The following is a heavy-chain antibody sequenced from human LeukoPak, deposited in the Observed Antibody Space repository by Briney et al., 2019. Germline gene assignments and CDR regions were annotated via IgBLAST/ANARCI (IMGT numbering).Heavy chain of an antibody. CDR2: ISGSGGST. Sequence: PGGSLRLSCAASGFTFSSYAMNWVRQAPGKGLEWVSGISGSGGSTYYADSVKGRFTISRDNSKNTLYMQMNSLRAEDTAVYYCARDKDSSSWTYYFDYWGQGTLVTVSS. CDR1: GFTFSSYA. D-gene: IGHD6-13*01. CDR3: ARDKDSSSWTYYFDY. V-gene: IGHV3-23*01. J-gene: IGHJ4*02.